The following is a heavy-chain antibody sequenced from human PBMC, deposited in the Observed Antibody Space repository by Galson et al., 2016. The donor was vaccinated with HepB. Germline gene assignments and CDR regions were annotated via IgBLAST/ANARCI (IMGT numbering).Heavy chain of an antibody. V-gene: IGHV3-30*18. CDR3: AKDHVSSSWYDWYFDL. CDR2: ISYDGSNK. Sequence: SLRLSCAASGFTFSSYGMHWVRQAPGKGLEWVAVISYDGSNKYYADSVKGRFTISRDNSKNTLYLQMNGLRAEDTAVYYCAKDHVSSSWYDWYFDLWGRGTLVTVSS. J-gene: IGHJ2*01. D-gene: IGHD6-13*01. CDR1: GFTFSSYG.